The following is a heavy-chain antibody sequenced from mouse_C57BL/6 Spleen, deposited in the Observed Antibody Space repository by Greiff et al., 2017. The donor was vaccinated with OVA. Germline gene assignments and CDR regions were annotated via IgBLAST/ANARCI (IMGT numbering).Heavy chain of an antibody. Sequence: EVQLQQSGAELVRPGASVKLSCTASGFNIKDDYMHWVKQRPEQGLEWIGWIDPENGDTDYASKFQGKATITADTSSNTDYRQLSSLTSEDTAVYYCTTGNSFAYWGQGTLVTVSA. CDR2: IDPENGDT. CDR3: TTGNSFAY. V-gene: IGHV14-4*01. J-gene: IGHJ3*01. CDR1: GFNIKDDY.